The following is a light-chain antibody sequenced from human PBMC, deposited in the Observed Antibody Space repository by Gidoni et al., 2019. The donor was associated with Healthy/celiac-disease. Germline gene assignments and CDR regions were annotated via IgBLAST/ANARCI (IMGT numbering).Light chain of an antibody. CDR2: GAS. Sequence: EIVMTQSPATLSVSPGERATLSCRASQSVSSNSAWYQQKPGQAPRLLIYGASTRATGIPARFSGSGSGTEFTLTISSLQSEDFAVYYCQQYNNWPPLTFXGXTKVEIK. CDR1: QSVSSN. J-gene: IGKJ4*01. CDR3: QQYNNWPPLT. V-gene: IGKV3-15*01.